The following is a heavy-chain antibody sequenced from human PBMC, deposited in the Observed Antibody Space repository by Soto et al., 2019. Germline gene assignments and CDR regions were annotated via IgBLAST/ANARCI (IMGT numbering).Heavy chain of an antibody. CDR2: SYYSGST. J-gene: IGHJ4*02. V-gene: IGHV4-59*01. CDR1: GGSISSYD. CDR3: RRYRPPRDY. D-gene: IGHD3-16*02. Sequence: SETLSLTCTVSGGSISSYDWSWIRLPPGKGLEWIRHSYYSGSTNYNPSLKSRVSISVDTAKIQFFLKLHLITAAATALSFCRRYRPPRDYWGPGALVTVSS.